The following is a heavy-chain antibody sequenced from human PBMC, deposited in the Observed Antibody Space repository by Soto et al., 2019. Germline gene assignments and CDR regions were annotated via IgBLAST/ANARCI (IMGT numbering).Heavy chain of an antibody. J-gene: IGHJ6*02. Sequence: GESLKISCKGSGYGFTSYWISWVRQMPGKGLEWMGRIDPSDSYTNYSPSFQGHVTISADKSISTAYLQWSSLKASDTAMYYCARLASGSGSYYCYGMDVWGQGTTVIGSS. CDR1: GYGFTSYW. CDR2: IDPSDSYT. CDR3: ARLASGSGSYYCYGMDV. D-gene: IGHD1-26*01. V-gene: IGHV5-10-1*01.